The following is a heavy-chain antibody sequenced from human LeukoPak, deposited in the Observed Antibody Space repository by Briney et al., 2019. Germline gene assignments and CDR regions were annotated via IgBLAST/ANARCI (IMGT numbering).Heavy chain of an antibody. Sequence: GESLKISCKGSGYSFTSYWIGWVRQMPGKGLEWMGIIYPGDSDTRYSPSFQGQVTISADKSISTAYLQWSSLKASDTAMYYCARPYCSSTSCYYPSFDYWGQGPLVTVSS. CDR3: ARPYCSSTSCYYPSFDY. D-gene: IGHD2-2*01. CDR2: IYPGDSDT. V-gene: IGHV5-51*01. CDR1: GYSFTSYW. J-gene: IGHJ4*02.